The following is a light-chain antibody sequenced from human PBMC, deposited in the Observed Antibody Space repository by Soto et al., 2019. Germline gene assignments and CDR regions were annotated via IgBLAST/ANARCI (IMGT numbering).Light chain of an antibody. J-gene: IGLJ2*01. Sequence: QSVLTQPPSVSAAPGQKVTISCSGSSSNIGNNYVSWYQQVPGTAHKLLIYENNKRPSGIPDRFSGSKSGTSATLGITGLQTGDEADYYCGTWDSSLSAVVFGGGTKVTVL. CDR2: ENN. V-gene: IGLV1-51*02. CDR1: SSNIGNNY. CDR3: GTWDSSLSAVV.